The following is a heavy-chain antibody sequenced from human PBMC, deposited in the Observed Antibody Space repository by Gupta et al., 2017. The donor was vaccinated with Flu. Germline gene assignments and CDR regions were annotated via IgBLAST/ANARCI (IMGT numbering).Heavy chain of an antibody. CDR2: ISYDGSNK. V-gene: IGHV3-30*18. CDR1: GFTFSSYG. Sequence: QVQLVESGGGVVQPGRSLRLSCAASGFTFSSYGMHWVRQAPGKGLEWVAVISYDGSNKYYADSVKGRFTISRDNSKNTLYLQMNSLRAEDTAVYYCAKDRIYSSGWFDYWGQGTLVTVSS. D-gene: IGHD6-19*01. CDR3: AKDRIYSSGWFDY. J-gene: IGHJ5*01.